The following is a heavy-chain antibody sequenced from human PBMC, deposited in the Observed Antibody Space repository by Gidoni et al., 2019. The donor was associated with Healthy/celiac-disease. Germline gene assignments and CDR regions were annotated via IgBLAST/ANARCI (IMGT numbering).Heavy chain of an antibody. CDR3: AKPESGSGDIVATHLDY. CDR1: GFTFSSYG. J-gene: IGHJ4*02. V-gene: IGHV3-30*18. D-gene: IGHD5-12*01. Sequence: QVQLVESGGGAVQPGRSLRLSCAASGFTFSSYGMHWVRQAPGKGLEWVAVISYDGSNKDYADSVKGRFTISRDNSKNTLYLQMNSLRAEDTAVYYCAKPESGSGDIVATHLDYWGQGTLVTVSS. CDR2: ISYDGSNK.